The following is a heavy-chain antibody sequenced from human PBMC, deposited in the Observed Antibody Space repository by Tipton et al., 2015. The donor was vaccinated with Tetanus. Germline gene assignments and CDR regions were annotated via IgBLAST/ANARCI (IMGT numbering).Heavy chain of an antibody. CDR3: ARGVWSPMNNGFDP. D-gene: IGHD3-22*01. CDR1: GDSISSFH. CDR2: IYNIGTT. Sequence: TLSLTCTVSGDSISSFHWSWIRQPPGKGLEWIGYIYNIGTTKYNPSLKSRVTMSVDTSKNRFSLKLSSVTAADTAVYYCARGVWSPMNNGFDPWGQGTLVTVSS. J-gene: IGHJ5*02. V-gene: IGHV4-59*12.